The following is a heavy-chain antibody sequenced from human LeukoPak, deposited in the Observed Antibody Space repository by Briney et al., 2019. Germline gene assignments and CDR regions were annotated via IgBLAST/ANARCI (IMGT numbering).Heavy chain of an antibody. CDR2: ISGSGGST. CDR3: GKDRPGYSYGYR. J-gene: IGHJ5*02. V-gene: IGHV3-23*01. CDR1: GVTFSSYA. Sequence: VGSLRLSCAASGVTFSSYAMSSVRQAPGKGLEWVSAISGSGGSTYYADSVKGRFTISRDNSKNTLYLQMSILRAEDPAVYYCGKDRPGYSYGYRWGQGTLVTVSS. D-gene: IGHD5-18*01.